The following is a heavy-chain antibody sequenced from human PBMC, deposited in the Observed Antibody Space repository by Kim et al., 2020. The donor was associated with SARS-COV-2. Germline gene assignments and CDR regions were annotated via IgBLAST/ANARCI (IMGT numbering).Heavy chain of an antibody. V-gene: IGHV4-34*01. J-gene: IGHJ5*02. CDR2: INHSGST. CDR3: ARGSKRYCSSTSCLNWFDP. CDR1: GGSFSGYY. Sequence: SETLSLTCAVYGGSFSGYYWSWIRQPPGKGLEWIGEINHSGSTNYNPSLKSRVTISVDTSKNQFSLKLSSVTAADTAVYYCARGSKRYCSSTSCLNWFDP. D-gene: IGHD2-2*01.